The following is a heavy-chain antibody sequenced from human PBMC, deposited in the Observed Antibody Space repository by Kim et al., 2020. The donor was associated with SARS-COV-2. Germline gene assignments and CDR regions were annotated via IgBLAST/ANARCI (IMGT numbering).Heavy chain of an antibody. CDR3: AREGDGYNPDSQYFDY. V-gene: IGHV1-69*01. J-gene: IGHJ4*02. D-gene: IGHD5-12*01. Sequence: RCQGRVTITADESTSTAYMEMSRLRSEDTAVYYCAREGDGYNPDSQYFDYWGQGTLVTVSS.